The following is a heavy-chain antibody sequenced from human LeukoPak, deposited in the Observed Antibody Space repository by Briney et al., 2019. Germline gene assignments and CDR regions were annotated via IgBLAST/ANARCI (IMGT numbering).Heavy chain of an antibody. CDR1: GYTLTELS. V-gene: IGHV1-24*01. CDR2: FDPEDGET. CDR3: ANTYALGNYYKGGFDP. J-gene: IGHJ5*02. Sequence: VASVKVSCKVSGYTLTELSMHWVRQAPGKGLEWMGGFDPEDGETIYAQKFQGRVTMTEDTSTDTAYMELSSLRSEDTAVYYCANTYALGNYYKGGFDPWGQGTLVTVSS. D-gene: IGHD3-10*01.